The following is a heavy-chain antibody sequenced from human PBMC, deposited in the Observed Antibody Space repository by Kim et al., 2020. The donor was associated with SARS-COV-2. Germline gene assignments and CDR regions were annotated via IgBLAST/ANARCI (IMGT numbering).Heavy chain of an antibody. D-gene: IGHD6-6*01. J-gene: IGHJ4*02. CDR1: GFTFSSYG. CDR2: IWYDGSNK. V-gene: IGHV3-33*01. Sequence: GGSLRLSCAASGFTFSSYGMHWVRQAPGKGLEWVAVIWYDGSNKYYADSVKGRFTISRDNSKNTLYLQMNSLRAEDTAVYYCARGESIAARLLDYWGQGTLVTVSS. CDR3: ARGESIAARLLDY.